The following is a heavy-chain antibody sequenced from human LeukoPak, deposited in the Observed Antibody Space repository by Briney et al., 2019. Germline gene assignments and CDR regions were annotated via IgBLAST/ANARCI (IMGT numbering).Heavy chain of an antibody. CDR2: INPNSGVT. CDR1: GYTFTGYY. D-gene: IGHD3-10*01. Sequence: ASVKVPCKASGYTFTGYYMHWVRQAPGQGLEWMGRINPNSGVTNYAQKFQGRVTMTRDTSISTAYMELSRLRSDDTAVYYCARERDYYGSGTFDYWGQGTLVTVSS. V-gene: IGHV1-2*06. J-gene: IGHJ4*02. CDR3: ARERDYYGSGTFDY.